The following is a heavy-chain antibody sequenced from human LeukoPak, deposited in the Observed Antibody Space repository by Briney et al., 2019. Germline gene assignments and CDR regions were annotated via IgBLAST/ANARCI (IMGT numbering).Heavy chain of an antibody. J-gene: IGHJ5*02. V-gene: IGHV3-48*03. Sequence: PGGSLRLSCAASGFAFSSFEMNWVRQAPGKGLEWVSYISDSGNTIFYADSVKGRFTISRDNSKNSLYLQMNSLRAEDTAVYYCARVPWFDPWGQGTLVTVSS. CDR3: ARVPWFDP. CDR2: ISDSGNTI. CDR1: GFAFSSFE.